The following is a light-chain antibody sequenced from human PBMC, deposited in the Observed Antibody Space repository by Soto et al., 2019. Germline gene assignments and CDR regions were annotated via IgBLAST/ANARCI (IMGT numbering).Light chain of an antibody. CDR1: QSISSW. Sequence: DIQMTQSPSTLSASVGDRVTITCRASQSISSWLAWYQQKPGKAPKLLIYDASSLESGVPSRFSGSGSGTEFTLTISSLQPDDFATYYCQQYNSYSRYTFGQGIKLEIK. CDR3: QQYNSYSRYT. CDR2: DAS. V-gene: IGKV1-5*01. J-gene: IGKJ2*01.